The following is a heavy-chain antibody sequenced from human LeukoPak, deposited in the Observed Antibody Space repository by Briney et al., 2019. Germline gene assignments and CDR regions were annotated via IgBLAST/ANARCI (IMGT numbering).Heavy chain of an antibody. CDR1: GGSFSGYY. D-gene: IGHD3-3*01. CDR2: INHSGST. V-gene: IGHV4-34*01. CDR3: ARAGMDHGFWSGYYNWFDP. Sequence: SETLSLTCAVYGGSFSGYYWSWIRQPPGKGLEWIGEINHSGSTNYNPSLKSRVTISVDTSKNQFSLKLSSVTAADTAVYYCARAGMDHGFWSGYYNWFDPWGQGTLVTVSS. J-gene: IGHJ5*02.